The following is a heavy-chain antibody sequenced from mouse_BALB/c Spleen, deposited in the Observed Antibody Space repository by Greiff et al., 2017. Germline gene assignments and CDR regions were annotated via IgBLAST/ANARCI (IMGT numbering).Heavy chain of an antibody. CDR3: ARGGPLSTMSTTSDYYAMDY. Sequence: EVQLQESGPGLVKPSQSLSLTCAVTGYSFTSDYAWSWIRQFPGNQLECRGYIRYSGSTSYNPSLKSRISITRDTTKNLFFLQLKSVTTEDTATYDCARGGPLSTMSTTSDYYAMDYWGQGTSVTVSS. J-gene: IGHJ4*01. D-gene: IGHD2-4*01. V-gene: IGHV3-2*02. CDR2: IRYSGST. CDR1: GYSFTSDYA.